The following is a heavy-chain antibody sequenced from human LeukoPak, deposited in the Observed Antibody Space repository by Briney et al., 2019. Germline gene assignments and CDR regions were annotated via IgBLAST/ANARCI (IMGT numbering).Heavy chain of an antibody. CDR1: GFTFSSYG. V-gene: IGHV3-30*02. J-gene: IGHJ4*02. CDR2: IRYDGSNK. CDR3: SLSVVVVPAAMLDY. Sequence: PGGSLRLSCAASGFTFSSYGMHWVRQAPGKGLEWVAFIRYDGSNKYYADSVKGRFTISRDNSKNTLYLQMNSLRAEGTAVYYCSLSVVVVPAAMLDYWGQGTLVTVSS. D-gene: IGHD2-2*01.